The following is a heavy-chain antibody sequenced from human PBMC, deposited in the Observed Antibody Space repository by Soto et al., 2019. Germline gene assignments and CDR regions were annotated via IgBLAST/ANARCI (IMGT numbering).Heavy chain of an antibody. Sequence: QVQLQQWGAGLLKPSETLSLTCAVYGGSFSGYYWSWIRQPPGKGLEWIGEINHSGSTNYNPSLKSRVTISVDTSKNQFSLKLSSVTAADTAVYYCARGGVRPFDYWGQGTLVTVSS. CDR2: INHSGST. V-gene: IGHV4-34*01. CDR1: GGSFSGYY. D-gene: IGHD3-10*02. J-gene: IGHJ4*02. CDR3: ARGGVRPFDY.